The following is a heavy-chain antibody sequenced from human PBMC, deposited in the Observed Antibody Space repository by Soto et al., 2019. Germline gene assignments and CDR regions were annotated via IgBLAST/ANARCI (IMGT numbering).Heavy chain of an antibody. CDR2: ISPYNGNT. Sequence: QVQLAQSGGEVKKPGASVRVSCNASGYIFISYGISWMRQAPGQGLEWMGWISPYNGNTNYAQSFQGRVSMSTDTSTSTGYMELRSLRSDDTAVYYCARDSPMWLVDSFDIWGQGTMVTVSS. V-gene: IGHV1-18*01. CDR3: ARDSPMWLVDSFDI. CDR1: GYIFISYG. D-gene: IGHD6-19*01. J-gene: IGHJ3*02.